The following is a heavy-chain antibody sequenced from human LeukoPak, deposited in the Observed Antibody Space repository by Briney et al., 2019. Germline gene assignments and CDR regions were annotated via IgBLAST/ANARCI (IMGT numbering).Heavy chain of an antibody. CDR1: GYTFTSYA. J-gene: IGHJ4*02. CDR2: INTNTGNP. CDR3: AKNTFLPGKYSSGIIDY. D-gene: IGHD6-19*01. Sequence: ASVKVSCKASGYTFTSYAMNWVRQAPGQGLEWMGWINTNTGNPTCAQGFTGRFVFSSDTSVSTAYLQISSLKAEDTAVYYCAKNTFLPGKYSSGIIDYWGQGTLVTVSS. V-gene: IGHV7-4-1*02.